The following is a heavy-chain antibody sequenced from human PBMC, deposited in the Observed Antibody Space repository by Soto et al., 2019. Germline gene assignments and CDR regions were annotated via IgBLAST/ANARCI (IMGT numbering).Heavy chain of an antibody. CDR1: GAPITWGDYS. V-gene: IGHV4-30-2*01. Sequence: PSETLSLTCAISGAPITWGDYSWNWIRQPPGQDLEWIGYIFHGGSTYYNPSLRSRVTISVDTSKKQFSLKVISVTAADTAVYYCASDTVVDKFDYWGQGTLVTVSS. J-gene: IGHJ4*02. D-gene: IGHD2-15*01. CDR3: ASDTVVDKFDY. CDR2: IFHGGST.